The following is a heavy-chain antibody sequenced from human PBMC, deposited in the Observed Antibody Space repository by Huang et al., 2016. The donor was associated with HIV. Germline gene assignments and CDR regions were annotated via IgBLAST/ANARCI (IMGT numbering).Heavy chain of an antibody. V-gene: IGHV1-46*02. CDR2: IHPGGDSP. J-gene: IGHJ6*02. D-gene: IGHD4-17*01. CDR1: GHTFNHYY. Sequence: QVQLVQSGAEVKKPGASVKVSCKASGHTFNHYYMHWVRQAPGQGLEGMGGIHPGGDSPTFPPRFQGRVSMTRDTSTSTVYMEVTSLRSDDTALYYCALLYDSSSVDYWGQGTLVTVSSGMDVWGQGTTVTVSS. CDR3: ALLYDSSSVDYWGQGTLVTVSSGMDV.